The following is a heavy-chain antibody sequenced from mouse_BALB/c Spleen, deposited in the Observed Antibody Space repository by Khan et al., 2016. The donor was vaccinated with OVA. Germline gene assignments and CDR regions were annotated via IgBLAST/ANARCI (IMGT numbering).Heavy chain of an antibody. CDR3: ARLAYYYDSEGFAY. CDR2: VSTGGGYT. Sequence: EVELVESRGDLVKPGGSLKLSCAASGFTFSTYGMSWVRQTPDKRLEWVATVSTGGGYTYYPDSVKGRFTISRDNAKNTLYLQMSSLKSEDTAMFYCARLAYYYDSEGFAYWGQGTLVTVSA. CDR1: GFTFSTYG. J-gene: IGHJ3*01. V-gene: IGHV5-6*01. D-gene: IGHD1-1*01.